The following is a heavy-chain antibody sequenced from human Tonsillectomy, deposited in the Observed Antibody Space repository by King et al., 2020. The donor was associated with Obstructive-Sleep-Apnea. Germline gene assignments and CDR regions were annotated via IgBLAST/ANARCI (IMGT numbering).Heavy chain of an antibody. Sequence: VQLQESGPGLVKPSETLSLTCTVSGGSISSYYWSWIRQPPGKGVEWIGYIYYSGSTNYNPSLKSRVTISVDTSKNQFSLKLSSVTAADTAVYYCARHDGALYWFDPWGQGTLVTVSS. V-gene: IGHV4-59*08. CDR1: GGSISSYY. J-gene: IGHJ5*02. CDR2: IYYSGST. D-gene: IGHD4-17*01. CDR3: ARHDGALYWFDP.